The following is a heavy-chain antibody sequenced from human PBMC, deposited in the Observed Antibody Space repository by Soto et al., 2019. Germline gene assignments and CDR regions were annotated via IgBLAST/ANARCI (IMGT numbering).Heavy chain of an antibody. CDR3: VRRVSGNYDY. CDR1: GFTFSSYD. CDR2: ISSNGGTT. J-gene: IGHJ4*02. V-gene: IGHV3-64*01. Sequence: EVQLAESGGGMVQPGGSLRLSCVASGFTFSSYDMHWVRQAPGKGLEYVSSISSNGGTTYYGNSVKGRFTISRDNSKNTLYLQMGSLRAEERAVYYFVRRVSGNYDYWGQGTLVTVSS. D-gene: IGHD1-7*01.